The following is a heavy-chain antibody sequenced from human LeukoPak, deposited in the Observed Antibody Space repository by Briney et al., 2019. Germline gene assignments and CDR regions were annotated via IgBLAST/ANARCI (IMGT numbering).Heavy chain of an antibody. CDR1: GFTFSSYA. CDR2: ISGSGGST. V-gene: IGHV3-23*01. CDR3: ARAELGYCSGGSCYSGDYFDY. J-gene: IGHJ4*02. Sequence: GGSLRLSCAASGFTFSSYAMSWVRQAPGKVLEWVSAISGSGGSTYYADSVKGRFTISRDNSKNTLYLQMNSLRAEDTAVYYCARAELGYCSGGSCYSGDYFDYWGQGTLVTVSS. D-gene: IGHD2-15*01.